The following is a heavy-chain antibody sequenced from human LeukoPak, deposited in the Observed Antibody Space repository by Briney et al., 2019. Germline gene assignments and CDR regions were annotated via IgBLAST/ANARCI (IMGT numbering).Heavy chain of an antibody. CDR3: AREDRYQLLYWFDP. D-gene: IGHD2-2*01. CDR1: GGSISSYY. J-gene: IGHJ5*02. Sequence: SETLSLTCTVSGGSISSYYWSWIRQPAGKGLEWIGRIYTSGSTNYNPSLKSRVTMSVDTSKNQFSLKLSSVTAADTAVYYCAREDRYQLLYWFDPWGQGTLVTVSS. CDR2: IYTSGST. V-gene: IGHV4-4*07.